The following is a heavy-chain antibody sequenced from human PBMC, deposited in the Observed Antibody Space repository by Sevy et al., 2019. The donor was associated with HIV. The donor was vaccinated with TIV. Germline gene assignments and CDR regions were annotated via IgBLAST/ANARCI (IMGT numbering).Heavy chain of an antibody. Sequence: ASVKVSCKTSGYVFSSYYMHWVRQAPGQGLEWMGRINPSEGNTIYAQRFQGRVTMTRDTSTNTVYMELSSLKSEDTAVYYCARDPGPPDCDITGYFPYWGQGTLVTVSS. CDR1: GYVFSSYY. J-gene: IGHJ4*02. D-gene: IGHD3-9*01. V-gene: IGHV1-46*01. CDR2: INPSEGNT. CDR3: ARDPGPPDCDITGYFPY.